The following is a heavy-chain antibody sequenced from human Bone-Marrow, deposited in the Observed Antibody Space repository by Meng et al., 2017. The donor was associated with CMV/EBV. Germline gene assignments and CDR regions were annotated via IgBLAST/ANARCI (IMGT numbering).Heavy chain of an antibody. V-gene: IGHV3-30*02. J-gene: IGHJ6*02. CDR2: IWVDGTNK. CDR1: GFSFSGYG. Sequence: GESLKISCAASGFSFSGYGFHWVRQAPGKGLEWVSYIWVDGTNKYYVDSVKGRFTITRENSKNTLYLEMNSLRVEDSAVYYCGNNGYLGMDVWGQGNTVTVSS. CDR3: GNNGYLGMDV. D-gene: IGHD6-25*01.